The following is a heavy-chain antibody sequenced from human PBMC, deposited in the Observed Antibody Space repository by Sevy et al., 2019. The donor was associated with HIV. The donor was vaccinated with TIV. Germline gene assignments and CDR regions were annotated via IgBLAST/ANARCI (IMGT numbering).Heavy chain of an antibody. V-gene: IGHV1-46*01. CDR1: GYTFTSYY. CDR3: ARDSDNYDILTGYYPFDY. D-gene: IGHD3-9*01. CDR2: INPSSGST. J-gene: IGHJ4*02. Sequence: ALVKVSCKASGYTFTSYYMHWVRQAPGQGLEWMGIINPSSGSTSYAQKFQGRVTMTRDTSTSTVYMQLSSLRSEDTAVYYCARDSDNYDILTGYYPFDYWGQGTLVTVSS.